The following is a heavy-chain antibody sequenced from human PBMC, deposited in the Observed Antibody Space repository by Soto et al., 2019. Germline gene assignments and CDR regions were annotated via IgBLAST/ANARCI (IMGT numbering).Heavy chain of an antibody. D-gene: IGHD3-22*01. CDR2: ISSTSTYI. CDR1: GFTFSASY. J-gene: IGHJ6*02. V-gene: IGHV3-11*05. CDR3: ARLASRDYYESSDYLKYDYTMDV. Sequence: QVQLVESGGGLVKPGGSLRLSCAASGFTFSASYMSWVRLAPGKGLEWVSYISSTSTYINYADSVKGRFTISRDNAKNSLYLEMNSLRVEDTAMYYCARLASRDYYESSDYLKYDYTMDVWGQGPTVTVSS.